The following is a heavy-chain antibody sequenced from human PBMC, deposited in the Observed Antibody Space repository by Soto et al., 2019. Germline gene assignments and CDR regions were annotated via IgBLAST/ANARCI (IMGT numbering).Heavy chain of an antibody. V-gene: IGHV3-23*01. Sequence: GGSLRLSCAASGFTFSSYAMSWVRQAPGKGLEWVSAISGSGGSTYYADSVKGRFTISGDNSKNTRYLQMNSLRAEDTAVYYCAKDQGYYGSGSYGFDYWGQGTLVTVSS. CDR1: GFTFSSYA. J-gene: IGHJ4*02. D-gene: IGHD3-10*01. CDR2: ISGSGGST. CDR3: AKDQGYYGSGSYGFDY.